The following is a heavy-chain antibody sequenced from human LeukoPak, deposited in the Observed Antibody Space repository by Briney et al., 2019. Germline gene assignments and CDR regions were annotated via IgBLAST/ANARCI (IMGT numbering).Heavy chain of an antibody. D-gene: IGHD4-17*01. CDR3: ASWQMTTVTTLAFDI. CDR1: GGTFSSYA. J-gene: IGHJ3*02. V-gene: IGHV1-69*06. Sequence: SVKVSCKASGGTFSSYAISWVRQAPGQGLEWMGGIIPIFGTANYAQKFQGRVTITADKSTSTAYMELSSLRSEDTAVYYCASWQMTTVTTLAFDIWGRGTMVTVSS. CDR2: IIPIFGTA.